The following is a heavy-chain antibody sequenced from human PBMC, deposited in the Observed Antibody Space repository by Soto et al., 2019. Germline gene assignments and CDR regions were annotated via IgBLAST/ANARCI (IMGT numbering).Heavy chain of an antibody. CDR1: GYSFTNYW. Sequence: EVQLVQSGSEVKKPGESVKISCKGSGYSFTNYWIGWVRQMPGKGLEWMGIIYTGDSDTRYSPSFQGQVTISADKSISTAYLQWSSLEASDTAIYYCARHPLPRIVRVPAASEIWFDPWGQGTLVTVSS. CDR2: IYTGDSDT. D-gene: IGHD2-2*01. V-gene: IGHV5-51*01. CDR3: ARHPLPRIVRVPAASEIWFDP. J-gene: IGHJ5*02.